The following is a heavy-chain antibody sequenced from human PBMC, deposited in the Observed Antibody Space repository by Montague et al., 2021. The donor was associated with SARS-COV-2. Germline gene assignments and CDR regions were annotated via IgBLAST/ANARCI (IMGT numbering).Heavy chain of an antibody. CDR2: ILYNGTA. CDR1: GSYLRGYF. D-gene: IGHD2-8*01. V-gene: IGHV4-59*13. CDR3: TRGNGWYQP. J-gene: IGHJ5*02. Sequence: SETLSLTCSVSGSYLRGYFWSWVRQPPGQRLEWIGYILYNGTATYNPTLRSRLTMPVDMSRNQFSLELRSMTVTDTAFYYCTRGNGWYQPWGRGTLVTVSS.